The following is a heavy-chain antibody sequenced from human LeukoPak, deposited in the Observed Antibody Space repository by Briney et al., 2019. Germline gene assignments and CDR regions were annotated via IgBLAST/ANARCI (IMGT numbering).Heavy chain of an antibody. CDR3: ARAEVLRFLEWSKVGAFDI. Sequence: GGSLRLSCAASGFTVSSNYMSWVRQAPGKGLEWVSVIYSGGSTYYADSVKGRFTISRDNSKNTLYLQMNSLRAEDTAVYYCARAEVLRFLEWSKVGAFDIWGQGTMVTVSS. CDR2: IYSGGST. D-gene: IGHD3-3*01. J-gene: IGHJ3*02. CDR1: GFTVSSNY. V-gene: IGHV3-53*01.